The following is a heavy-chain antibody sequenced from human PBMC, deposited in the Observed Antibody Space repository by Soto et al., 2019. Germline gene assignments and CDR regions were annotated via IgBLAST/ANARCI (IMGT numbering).Heavy chain of an antibody. V-gene: IGHV3-23*01. D-gene: IGHD6-6*01. CDR3: AKDSIPYSSSYDLDH. CDR1: GFSFSGFA. CDR2: ITGTGVSI. J-gene: IGHJ4*02. Sequence: EVQLLESGGGLVQPGGSLRLSCVASGFSFSGFAMSWVRQAPGKGLVWVSCITGTGVSIYYADSVRGRFTISRDNSKNTRYLQMSSLRAEDTARYYCAKDSIPYSSSYDLDHWGRGALVTVSS.